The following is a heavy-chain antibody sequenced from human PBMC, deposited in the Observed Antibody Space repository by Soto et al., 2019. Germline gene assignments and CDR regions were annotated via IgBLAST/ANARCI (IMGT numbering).Heavy chain of an antibody. V-gene: IGHV4-59*01. D-gene: IGHD2-2*01. CDR3: ARDRSRDGYNDY. CDR2: IYYSGST. CDR1: GGSISSYY. Sequence: QVQLQESGPGLVKPSETLSLTCTVSGGSISSYYWSWIRQPPGKGLEWIGYIYYSGSTHYNPSLRSRVTISVDTSKNQFSLKLSSVTAADTAVYYCARDRSRDGYNDYWGQGTLVTVSS. J-gene: IGHJ4*02.